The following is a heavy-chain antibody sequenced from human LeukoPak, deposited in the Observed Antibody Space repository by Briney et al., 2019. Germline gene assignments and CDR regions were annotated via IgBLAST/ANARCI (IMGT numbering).Heavy chain of an antibody. Sequence: SETLSLTCTVSGGSISSSSYYWAWIRQPPGKGLEWIGTIYYSGSTYYNPSLKSRVTISVDTSKNQFSLKLSSVTAADTAVHYCARRYYDSSGVDYWGQGTLVTVCS. J-gene: IGHJ4*02. V-gene: IGHV4-39*01. CDR1: GGSISSSSYY. D-gene: IGHD3-22*01. CDR3: ARRYYDSSGVDY. CDR2: IYYSGST.